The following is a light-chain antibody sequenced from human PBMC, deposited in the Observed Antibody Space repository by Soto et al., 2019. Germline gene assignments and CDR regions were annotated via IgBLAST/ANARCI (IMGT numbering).Light chain of an antibody. CDR2: GSS. Sequence: EIVMTQSPATLSVSPGERATLSCRASQTVGSNLAWYQQKPGQPPRLLIYGSSTRATGVPDRFSGSGSGTEFALIISSLQSEDVAVYYCQQYSNWPPAITFGQGTRLEI. V-gene: IGKV3-15*01. CDR3: QQYSNWPPAIT. CDR1: QTVGSN. J-gene: IGKJ5*01.